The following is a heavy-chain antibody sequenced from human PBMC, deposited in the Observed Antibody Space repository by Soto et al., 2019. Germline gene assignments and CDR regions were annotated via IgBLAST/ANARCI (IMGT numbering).Heavy chain of an antibody. J-gene: IGHJ1*01. Sequence: QVQVVQSGAEVKKPGSSVKISCKASGRIFSSFPTSWVRQVPGQGLEWMGGVISASGSVTYAPKFQGRVTMTAVNSAGIGYMELTSLTSEETVIYYCARVGSRDAYNYVLDQWGPGTMVTVSS. CDR1: GRIFSSFP. CDR2: VISASGSV. CDR3: ARVGSRDAYNYVLDQ. V-gene: IGHV1-69*06. D-gene: IGHD5-18*01.